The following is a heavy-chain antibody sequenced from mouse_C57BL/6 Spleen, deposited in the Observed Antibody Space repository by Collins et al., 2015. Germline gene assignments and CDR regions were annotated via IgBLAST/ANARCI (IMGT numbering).Heavy chain of an antibody. J-gene: IGHJ2*01. D-gene: IGHD1-1*01. V-gene: IGHV1-64*01. CDR2: IHPNSGST. CDR1: GYTFTSYW. Sequence: QVQLQQPGAELVKPGASVKLSCKASGYTFTSYWMHWVKQRPGQGLEWIGMIHPNSGSTNYNEKFKSKATLTVDKSSSTAYMQLSSLTSEDSAVYYCARWMGYYYGSSGDYWGQGTTLTVSS. CDR3: ARWMGYYYGSSGDY.